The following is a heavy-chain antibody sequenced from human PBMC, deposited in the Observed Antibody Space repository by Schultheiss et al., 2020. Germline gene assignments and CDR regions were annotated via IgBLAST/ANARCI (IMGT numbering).Heavy chain of an antibody. CDR3: ASNLMITFGGVSEY. Sequence: SETLSLTCTVSGGSISSGDYYWSWIRQPPGKGLEWIGYIYYSGSTNYNPSLKSRVTISVDTSKNQFSLKLSSVTAADTAVYYCASNLMITFGGVSEYWGQGTLVTVSS. V-gene: IGHV4-61*08. D-gene: IGHD3-16*01. CDR1: GGSISSGDYY. J-gene: IGHJ4*02. CDR2: IYYSGST.